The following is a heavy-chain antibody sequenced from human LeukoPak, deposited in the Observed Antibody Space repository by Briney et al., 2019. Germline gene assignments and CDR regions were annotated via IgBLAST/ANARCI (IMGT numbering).Heavy chain of an antibody. CDR3: AVIAAAGRGGIDP. D-gene: IGHD6-13*01. J-gene: IGHJ5*02. CDR2: IYPGDSDI. Sequence: GESLKISCKGSGYSFTTYWIGWVRQMPGKGLEWMGIIYPGDSDIRYSPSFQGQVTISADKSISTAYLQWSSLKASDTAMYYCAVIAAAGRGGIDPWGQGTLVTVSS. V-gene: IGHV5-51*01. CDR1: GYSFTTYW.